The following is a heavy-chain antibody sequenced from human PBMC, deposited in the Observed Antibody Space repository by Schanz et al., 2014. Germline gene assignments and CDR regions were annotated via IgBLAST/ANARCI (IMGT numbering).Heavy chain of an antibody. Sequence: QVQLQQWGAGLLKPSETLSLTCAVSGGSFSTSYYWGWIRQPPGKGLEWIGSVYYSGGSYYNPSPNTRVTIPLDTSKTHSPLRLGSVTAADTAVYYCARPNSASYRIYYFDYWGQGTLVTVSS. CDR3: ARPNSASYRIYYFDY. CDR2: VYYSGGS. CDR1: GGSFSTSYY. J-gene: IGHJ4*02. V-gene: IGHV4-39*01. D-gene: IGHD1-26*01.